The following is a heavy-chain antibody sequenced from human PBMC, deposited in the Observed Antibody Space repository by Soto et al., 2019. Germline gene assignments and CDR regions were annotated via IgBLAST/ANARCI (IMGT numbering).Heavy chain of an antibody. D-gene: IGHD2-2*01. CDR2: IWFDGSKK. Sequence: QMQLVESGGGVVQPGRSLRLSCAASGFTFRSYGIHWVRQAPGKGLELVALIWFDGSKKYYVDSVKGRFAVSRDNSKNTLYLQMNSLRVEDTAVYYCARDRLVPYGYGMDVWGQGTTVTVSS. V-gene: IGHV3-33*01. CDR1: GFTFRSYG. CDR3: ARDRLVPYGYGMDV. J-gene: IGHJ6*02.